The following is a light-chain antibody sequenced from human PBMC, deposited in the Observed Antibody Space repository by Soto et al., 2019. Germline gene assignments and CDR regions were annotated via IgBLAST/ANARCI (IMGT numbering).Light chain of an antibody. Sequence: EIVLTQPPATLSLSPGERATLSCRASQSVSSYLAWYQQKPGQAPRLLIYDASNRATGIPARFSGSGSGTDFTLTISSLEPEDFAVYYCQQRSNWRALTFGGGTKVDIK. CDR3: QQRSNWRALT. J-gene: IGKJ4*01. V-gene: IGKV3-11*01. CDR2: DAS. CDR1: QSVSSY.